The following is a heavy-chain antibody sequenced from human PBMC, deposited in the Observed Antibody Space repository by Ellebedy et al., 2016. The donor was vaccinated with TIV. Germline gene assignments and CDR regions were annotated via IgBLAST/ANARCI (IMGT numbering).Heavy chain of an antibody. V-gene: IGHV3-23*01. CDR1: GFTFSSYA. Sequence: PGGSLRLSCAASGFTFSSYAMSWVRQAPGKGLEWVSAISGSGGSTYYADSVKGRFTISRDNSKNTRYLQMNSLRAEDTAVYYCAKDPCLAQRSSTSCYAVNWFDPWGQGTLVTVSS. CDR2: ISGSGGST. D-gene: IGHD2-2*01. CDR3: AKDPCLAQRSSTSCYAVNWFDP. J-gene: IGHJ5*02.